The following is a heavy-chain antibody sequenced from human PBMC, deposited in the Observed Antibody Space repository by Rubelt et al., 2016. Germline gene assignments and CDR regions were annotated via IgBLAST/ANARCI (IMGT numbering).Heavy chain of an antibody. CDR2: IYHSGST. D-gene: IGHD6-13*01. CDR1: GYSISSGYY. J-gene: IGHJ5*02. Sequence: QVQLQESGPGLVKSSETLSLTCTVSGYSISSGYYWGWIRQPPGKGLEWIGSIYHSGSTYYNPSLKIRVTISVDTAKNQFSLKLSSVTAADTAVYYCARALSYIAAAVWFDPWGQGALVTVSS. V-gene: IGHV4-38-2*02. CDR3: ARALSYIAAAVWFDP.